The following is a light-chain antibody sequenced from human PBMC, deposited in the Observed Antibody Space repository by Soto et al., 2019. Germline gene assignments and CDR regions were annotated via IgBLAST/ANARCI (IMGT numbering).Light chain of an antibody. Sequence: QSVLTQPASVSGSPGQSITISCTGTSSDVGGYNYVSWYQHHPGKAPKLIIYEVSNRPSGVSNRFSGSKSGNTASLTISGLQAEDEADDYCISHTSSSTYVVFGGGTQVTVL. CDR1: SSDVGGYNY. J-gene: IGLJ2*01. CDR2: EVS. CDR3: ISHTSSSTYVV. V-gene: IGLV2-14*01.